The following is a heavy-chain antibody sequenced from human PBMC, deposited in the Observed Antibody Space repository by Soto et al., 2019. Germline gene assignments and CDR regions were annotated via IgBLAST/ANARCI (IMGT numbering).Heavy chain of an antibody. CDR1: VFNFSIYL. D-gene: IGHD6-19*01. CDR2: INQDASDK. CDR3: ARDDSGALDY. Sequence: PGGSLGICCAASVFNFSIYLMGWVRQAPGMGLDWVANINQDASDKNYVDSVRGRFTISRDNAKNSLYLQMNSLRAEDTAVYYCARDDSGALDYWGQGTLVTVSS. V-gene: IGHV3-7*03. J-gene: IGHJ4*02.